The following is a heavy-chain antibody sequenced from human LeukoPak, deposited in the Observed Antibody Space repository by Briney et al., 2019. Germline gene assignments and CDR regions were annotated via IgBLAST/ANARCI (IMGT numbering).Heavy chain of an antibody. CDR3: AREGRVSGYDYDC. V-gene: IGHV3-74*03. D-gene: IGHD5-12*01. Sequence: GGSLRLSCAASGFTFSSYWMHWVRQAPGKWLVWVSRINSDGSSITYADSVKGRFTISRDNAKNTLFLQMNSLRVEDTAVYYCAREGRVSGYDYDCWGQGTLVTVSS. J-gene: IGHJ4*02. CDR1: GFTFSSYW. CDR2: INSDGSSI.